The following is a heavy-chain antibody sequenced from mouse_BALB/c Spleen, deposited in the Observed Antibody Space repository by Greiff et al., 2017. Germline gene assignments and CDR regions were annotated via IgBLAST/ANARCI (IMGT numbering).Heavy chain of an antibody. J-gene: IGHJ1*01. CDR3: ALYDGYYWYFDV. CDR2: IDPENGNT. V-gene: IGHV14-1*02. CDR1: GFNIKDYY. D-gene: IGHD2-3*01. Sequence: EVQLQQSGAELVRPGALVKLSCKASGFNIKDYYMHWVKQRPEQGLEWIGWIDPENGNTIYDPKFQGKASITADTSSNTAYLQLSSLTSEDTAVYYCALYDGYYWYFDVWGAGTTVTVSS.